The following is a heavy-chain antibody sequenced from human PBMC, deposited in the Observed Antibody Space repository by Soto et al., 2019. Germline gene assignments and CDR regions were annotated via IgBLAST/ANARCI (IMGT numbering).Heavy chain of an antibody. CDR2: IYYSGST. CDR3: AKVNDFWTSYYSTNWFDP. CDR1: GGSINSYY. Sequence: QVQLQESGPGLVKPSETLSLTCTVSGGSINSYYWSWIRQPPGKGLEGIGYIYYSGSTNYNPSLSRRVTISVDTSKNQFSLKISSVTAADTAVYYCAKVNDFWTSYYSTNWFDPWGQGTLVTVSS. J-gene: IGHJ5*02. V-gene: IGHV4-59*01. D-gene: IGHD3-3*01.